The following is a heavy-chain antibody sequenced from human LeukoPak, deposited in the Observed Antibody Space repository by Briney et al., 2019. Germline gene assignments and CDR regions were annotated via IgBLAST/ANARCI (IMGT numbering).Heavy chain of an antibody. V-gene: IGHV4-4*07. J-gene: IGHJ6*03. D-gene: IGHD6-13*01. Sequence: PSETLSLTCTVSGGSISSYYWSWIRQPAGKGLEWIGRIYTSESTNYNPSLKSRVTMSVDTSKNQFSLKLSSVTAADTAVYYCARAGNPYTGYSSSWYYYYYMDVWGKGTTVTVSS. CDR3: ARAGNPYTGYSSSWYYYYYMDV. CDR2: IYTSEST. CDR1: GGSISSYY.